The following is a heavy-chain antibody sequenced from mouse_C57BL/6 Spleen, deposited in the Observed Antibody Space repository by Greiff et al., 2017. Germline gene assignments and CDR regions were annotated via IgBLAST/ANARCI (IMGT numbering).Heavy chain of an antibody. CDR1: GFSLTSYG. Sequence: VKLVESGPGLVQPSQSLSITCTVSGFSLTSYGVHWVRQSPGKGLEWLGVIWSGGSTDYNAAFISRLSISKDNSKSQVFFKMNSLQADDTAIYYCARKGGIYVGYQAWFAYWGQGTLVTVSA. J-gene: IGHJ3*01. CDR2: IWSGGST. V-gene: IGHV2-2*01. D-gene: IGHD2-3*01. CDR3: ARKGGIYVGYQAWFAY.